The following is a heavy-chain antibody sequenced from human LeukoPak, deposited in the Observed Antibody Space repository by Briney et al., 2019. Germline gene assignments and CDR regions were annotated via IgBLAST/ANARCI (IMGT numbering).Heavy chain of an antibody. J-gene: IGHJ5*02. Sequence: SETLSLTCTVSGYSISSGYYWGWIRQPPGKGLEWIGSIYHSGSTYYNPSLKSRVTISVDTSKNQFSLKLSSVTAADTAVYYCATTEWFGELLSPGINWFDPWGQGTLVTVSS. CDR3: ATTEWFGELLSPGINWFDP. V-gene: IGHV4-38-2*02. CDR1: GYSISSGYY. D-gene: IGHD3-10*01. CDR2: IYHSGST.